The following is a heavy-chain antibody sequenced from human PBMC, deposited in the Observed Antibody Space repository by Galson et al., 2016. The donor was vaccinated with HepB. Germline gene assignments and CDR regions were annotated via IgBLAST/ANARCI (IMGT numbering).Heavy chain of an antibody. CDR1: GFTVSSNY. CDR2: IYSGSGT. Sequence: SLRLSCAASGFTVSSNYMTWVRQAPGKGLEWVSIIYSGSGTYYADSVKGRFTISRDNSENTVYLQMNSLRAEDTAVYYCASCSSGYSPGNYYYYGMDVWGQGTTVTGSS. CDR3: ASCSSGYSPGNYYYYGMDV. D-gene: IGHD3-22*01. J-gene: IGHJ6*02. V-gene: IGHV3-53*01.